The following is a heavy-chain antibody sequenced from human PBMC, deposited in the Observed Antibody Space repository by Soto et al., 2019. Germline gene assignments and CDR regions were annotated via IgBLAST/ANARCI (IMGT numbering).Heavy chain of an antibody. V-gene: IGHV1-3*01. J-gene: IGHJ6*03. Sequence: ASVKVSGKASGDTFSDFFMQWVRQAPGKGLEWMGGINAGNGTTKYSQKFQGRVTITVDKSASTAYMELSSLRSEDTAVYCGGRNNIMITFGVFIDGVGYYNYYYRAVWGKGTRVTASS. CDR1: GDTFSDFF. D-gene: IGHD3-16*01. CDR2: INAGNGTT. CDR3: GRNNIMITFGVFIDGVGYYNYYYRAV.